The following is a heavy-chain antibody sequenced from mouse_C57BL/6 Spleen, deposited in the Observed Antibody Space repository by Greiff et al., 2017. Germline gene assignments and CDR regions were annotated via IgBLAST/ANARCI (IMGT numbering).Heavy chain of an antibody. CDR3: ARYTTVVAPYFDY. CDR1: GYTFTSYW. Sequence: QVQLQQPGAELVMPGASVKLSCKASGYTFTSYWMHWVKQRPGQGLEWIGEIDPSDSYTNYNQKFKCKSTLTVDKSSSTAYMQLSSLTSEDSAVYYCARYTTVVAPYFDYWGQGTTLTVSS. CDR2: IDPSDSYT. V-gene: IGHV1-69*01. D-gene: IGHD1-1*01. J-gene: IGHJ2*01.